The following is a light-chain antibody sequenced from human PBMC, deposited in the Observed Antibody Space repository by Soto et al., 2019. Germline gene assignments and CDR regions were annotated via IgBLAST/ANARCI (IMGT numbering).Light chain of an antibody. Sequence: DIQMTQSPSAMSESVGDKVTITCRASQGISNYLAWFQQKPGKVPKRLIYAASSLQSGVQSRFSGSGSGTDCTLTISRLQHEDCATYYCQQTYNLPRTFGQGTKVDIK. CDR2: AAS. CDR1: QGISNY. V-gene: IGKV1-17*03. CDR3: QQTYNLPRT. J-gene: IGKJ1*01.